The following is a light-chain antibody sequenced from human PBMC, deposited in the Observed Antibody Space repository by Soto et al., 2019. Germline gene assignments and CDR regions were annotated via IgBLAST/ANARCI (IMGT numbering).Light chain of an antibody. V-gene: IGLV1-51*01. Sequence: QSVLTQPPSLSAAPGQKVTISCSGSSSNIGNNDVSWYQQLPGTAPKLIIYDSNKRPSGIPDRFSGSKSSTSATLGITGLQTGDEADYYCGTWDNSLSAGVFGGGTKVTVL. J-gene: IGLJ2*01. CDR1: SSNIGNND. CDR2: DSN. CDR3: GTWDNSLSAGV.